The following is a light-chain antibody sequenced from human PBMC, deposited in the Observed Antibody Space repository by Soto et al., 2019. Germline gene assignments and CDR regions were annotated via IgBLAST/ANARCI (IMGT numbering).Light chain of an antibody. CDR1: QSVSSSH. V-gene: IGKV3-20*01. J-gene: IGKJ4*01. CDR2: GAS. Sequence: EIVLTHSPATLSLSPGERATLSCRASQSVSSSHLAWYQQKPGQAPRLLIYGASSRATGIPDRFSGSGSGTDFTLTISRLEPEDFAVYYCQQYGLTFGGGTKVDIK. CDR3: QQYGLT.